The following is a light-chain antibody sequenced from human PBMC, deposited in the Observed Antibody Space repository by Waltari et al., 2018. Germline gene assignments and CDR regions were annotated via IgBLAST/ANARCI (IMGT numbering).Light chain of an antibody. J-gene: IGKJ4*01. CDR3: QQYLSYPLT. Sequence: DVQMTQSPSSLSASVVDRVPITCRASLASNNYFIWYQLKPGKAPKYLIYSASTLQSEVPSRFSGSGSGTDFTLTISSLQPEDFATYYCQQYLSYPLTFGGGTKVEIK. CDR1: LASNNY. CDR2: SAS. V-gene: IGKV1-16*01.